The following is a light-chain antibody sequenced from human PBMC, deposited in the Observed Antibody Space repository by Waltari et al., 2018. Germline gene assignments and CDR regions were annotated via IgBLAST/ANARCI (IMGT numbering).Light chain of an antibody. Sequence: QSVLTQPPPASGTPGQRVTISCSGSGPNIGSNAVSWYQQLPGTAPKILIYSNSLRPSGVPDRFSGSKSGTSASLAISGLQSEDEADYYCAAWDDSLNRVFGGGTKLTVL. CDR2: SNS. J-gene: IGLJ2*01. CDR3: AAWDDSLNRV. CDR1: GPNIGSNA. V-gene: IGLV1-44*01.